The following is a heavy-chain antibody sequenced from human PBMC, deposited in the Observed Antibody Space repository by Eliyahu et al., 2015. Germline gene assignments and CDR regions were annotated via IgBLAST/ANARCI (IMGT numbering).Heavy chain of an antibody. CDR3: ARGVSRGIAVGLAATRRWFDP. CDR2: IYHSGST. V-gene: IGHV4-30-2*01. J-gene: IGHJ5*02. CDR1: GDSITSTLYA. Sequence: QLQLQESGSGLVKPSQTLSLTCAVSGDSITSTLYAWSWMRQPPGKALEWLGNIYHSGSTDHHPSPQGRVALSVDRSNNHFSLKLISVTAADTAVYYCARGVSRGIAVGLAATRRWFDPWGQGSQVTVSS. D-gene: IGHD6-25*01.